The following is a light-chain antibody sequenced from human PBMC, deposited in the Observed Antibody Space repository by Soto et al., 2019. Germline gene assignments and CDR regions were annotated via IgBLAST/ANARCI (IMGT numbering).Light chain of an antibody. CDR2: GAS. CDR3: QQYNNCPPYT. J-gene: IGKJ2*01. V-gene: IGKV3-15*01. Sequence: EIVMTQSPATLSVSPGERATLSCRASQRVSRNLAWYQQKPGQAPRLLIYGASTRATGIPARFSGSGSGTEFTLTISSLQSEDFAVYYCQQYNNCPPYTFGQGTKVDIK. CDR1: QRVSRN.